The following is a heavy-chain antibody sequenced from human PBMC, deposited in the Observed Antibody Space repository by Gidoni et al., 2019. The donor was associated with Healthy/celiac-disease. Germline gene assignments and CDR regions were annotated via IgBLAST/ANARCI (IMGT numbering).Heavy chain of an antibody. CDR3: AKAFIVGGYCSGGSCYPKGTEYFQH. J-gene: IGHJ1*01. CDR2: ISWNSGSI. CDR1: GFTFDDYA. D-gene: IGHD2-15*01. Sequence: EVQLVESGGGLVQPGRSLRLSCAASGFTFDDYAMHWVRLAPGKGLEWVSGISWNSGSIGYADSVKGRFTISRDNAKNSLYLQMNSLRAEDTALYYCAKAFIVGGYCSGGSCYPKGTEYFQHWGQGTLVTVSS. V-gene: IGHV3-9*01.